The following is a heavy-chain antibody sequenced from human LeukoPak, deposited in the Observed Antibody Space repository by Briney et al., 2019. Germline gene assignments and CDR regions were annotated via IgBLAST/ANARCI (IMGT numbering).Heavy chain of an antibody. CDR3: AGDLGYYGSGRPNTLDY. J-gene: IGHJ4*02. CDR1: GYTFTGYY. CDR2: INPNSGGT. V-gene: IGHV1-2*06. Sequence: ASVKVSCKASGYTFTGYYMHWVRQAPGQGLEWMGRINPNSGGTNYAQKFQGRVTMTRDTSISTAYMELSRLRSDDTAVYYCAGDLGYYGSGRPNTLDYWGQGTLVTVSS. D-gene: IGHD3-10*01.